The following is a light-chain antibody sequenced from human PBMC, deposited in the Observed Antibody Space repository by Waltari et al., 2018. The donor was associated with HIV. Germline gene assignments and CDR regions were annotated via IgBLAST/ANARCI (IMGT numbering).Light chain of an antibody. CDR1: QSVSRSY. J-gene: IGKJ5*01. CDR2: GAS. CDR3: QQYSNWPPIT. V-gene: IGKV3-15*01. Sequence: EIVMTQSPATLSVSPGERATLSCRSSQSVSRSYLAWYQQKPGQAPRLLISGASTRATGIPARFSGSGSGTEFTLTISSLQSEDFAVYYCQQYSNWPPITSGQGTRLEIK.